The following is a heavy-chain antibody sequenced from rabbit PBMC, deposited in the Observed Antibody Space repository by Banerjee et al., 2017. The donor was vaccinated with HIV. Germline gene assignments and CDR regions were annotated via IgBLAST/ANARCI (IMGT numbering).Heavy chain of an antibody. Sequence: QSLEESGGDLVKPGASLTLTCTASGFSFSNTYYMCWVRQAPGKGLEWIGCIDTANHNTYYARWAKGRFTISKTSSTTVTLQVTSLTAADTATYFCARAGYAGYIYFKFWGQGTLVTVS. CDR3: ARAGYAGYIYFKF. CDR2: IDTANHNT. J-gene: IGHJ4*01. V-gene: IGHV1S40*01. D-gene: IGHD7-1*01. CDR1: GFSFSNTYY.